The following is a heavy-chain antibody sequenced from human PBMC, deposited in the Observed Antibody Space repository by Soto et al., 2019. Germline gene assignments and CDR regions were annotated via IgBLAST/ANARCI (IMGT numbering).Heavy chain of an antibody. CDR2: ISYDGSNK. D-gene: IGHD3-10*01. J-gene: IGHJ6*02. V-gene: IGHV3-30-3*01. Sequence: GGSLRLSCAASGFTFSSYAMHWVRQAPGKGLEWVAVISYDGSNKYYADSVKGRFTISRDNSKNTLYLQMNSLRAEDTAVYYCARGSMVRGVMWYYYYGMDVWGQGTTVTVSS. CDR3: ARGSMVRGVMWYYYYGMDV. CDR1: GFTFSSYA.